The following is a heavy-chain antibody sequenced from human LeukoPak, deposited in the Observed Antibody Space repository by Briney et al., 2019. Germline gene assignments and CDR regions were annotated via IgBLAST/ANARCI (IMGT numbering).Heavy chain of an antibody. J-gene: IGHJ4*02. CDR1: GFTFSSYA. CDR2: ISYDGSNK. Sequence: PGRSLSLSCAASGFTFSSYAMHWVRQAPGKGLEWVAVISYDGSNKYYADSVKGRFTISRDNSKNTLFLQMNSLRAEDTAVYYCAKSVVYYDFWSLPNDYWGQGTLVTVSS. CDR3: AKSVVYYDFWSLPNDY. D-gene: IGHD3-3*01. V-gene: IGHV3-30*18.